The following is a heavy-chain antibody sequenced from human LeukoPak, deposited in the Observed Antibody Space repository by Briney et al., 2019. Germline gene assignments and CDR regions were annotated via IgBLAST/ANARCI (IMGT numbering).Heavy chain of an antibody. CDR3: ARGYVGIMIVGVYFDY. CDR1: GVSFSDYY. D-gene: IGHD3-22*01. Sequence: PSETLSLTCAVYGVSFSDYYWSWIRQPPGKGLEWIGETNHSGSTNYNPSLKSRVTISVDTSKNQFSLKLSSVTAADTAVYYCARGYVGIMIVGVYFDYWGQGTLVTVSS. V-gene: IGHV4-34*01. CDR2: TNHSGST. J-gene: IGHJ4*02.